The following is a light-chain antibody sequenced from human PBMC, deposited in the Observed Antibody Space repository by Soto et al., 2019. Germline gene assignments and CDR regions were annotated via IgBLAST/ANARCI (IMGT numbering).Light chain of an antibody. CDR1: QNVSNW. Sequence: DVEMTQSPSTLPTSIGDRVTINCRASQNVSNWLAWYQQKPGKAPNLLIYKASRLESGVPSRFSASGSGTDFTLTINSLQDDDFATYFCQHYSKESTFGQGTKLEIK. CDR2: KAS. J-gene: IGKJ2*01. CDR3: QHYSKEST. V-gene: IGKV1-5*03.